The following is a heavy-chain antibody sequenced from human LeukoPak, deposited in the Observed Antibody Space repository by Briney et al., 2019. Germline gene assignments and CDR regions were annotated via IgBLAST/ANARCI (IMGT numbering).Heavy chain of an antibody. Sequence: ASVKVSCKASGYTFTGYYMHWVRQAPGQGLEWMGWINPNSGGTNYAQKFQGRVTMTRDTSISTAYMELSRLRSDDTAVYYCARDSQGYCSGGSCYFFGWFNPWGQGTLVTVSS. D-gene: IGHD2-15*01. CDR2: INPNSGGT. V-gene: IGHV1-2*02. CDR3: ARDSQGYCSGGSCYFFGWFNP. CDR1: GYTFTGYY. J-gene: IGHJ5*02.